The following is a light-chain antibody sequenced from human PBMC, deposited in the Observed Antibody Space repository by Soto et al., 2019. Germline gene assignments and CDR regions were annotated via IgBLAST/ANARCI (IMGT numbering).Light chain of an antibody. V-gene: IGKV3-15*01. Sequence: LVLTPSPGTLSLPPGDRATLSCRASQSVSSSLAWYQQRPGQAPRLLIYGASTRATGIPARFSGSGSGTEFTLTISSLQSEDFAVYYCQQYNNWPPITFGQGTRLEIK. CDR2: GAS. CDR3: QQYNNWPPIT. CDR1: QSVSSS. J-gene: IGKJ5*01.